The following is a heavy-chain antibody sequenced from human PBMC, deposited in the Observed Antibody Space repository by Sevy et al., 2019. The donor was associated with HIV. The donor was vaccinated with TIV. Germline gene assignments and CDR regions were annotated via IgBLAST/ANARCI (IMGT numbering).Heavy chain of an antibody. CDR2: ISDTSTTI. CDR1: GFAFSTFS. J-gene: IGHJ3*01. CDR3: ARAPNCEVATMASLDAFDF. Sequence: GGSLRLSCAASGFAFSTFSMNWVRQAPGKGLEWVSYISDTSTTIYYADSVKGRFTISRDNAKNSLFLQMNGLREEDTAVDYCARAPNCEVATMASLDAFDFWGQGTMVTVSS. V-gene: IGHV3-48*02. D-gene: IGHD5-12*01.